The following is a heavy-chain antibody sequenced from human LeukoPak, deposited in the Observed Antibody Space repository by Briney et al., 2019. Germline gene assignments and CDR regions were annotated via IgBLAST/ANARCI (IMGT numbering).Heavy chain of an antibody. CDR1: GFTFSGSA. D-gene: IGHD2-15*01. CDR3: TRGIGYCSGGSCYFDY. Sequence: PGGSLRLSCAASGFTFSGSAMHWVRQASGKGLEWVGRNRSKANSYATAYAASVKGRFTISRDDSKNTAYLQMNSLKTEDTAVYYCTRGIGYCSGGSCYFDYWGQGTLVTVSS. V-gene: IGHV3-73*01. J-gene: IGHJ4*02. CDR2: NRSKANSYAT.